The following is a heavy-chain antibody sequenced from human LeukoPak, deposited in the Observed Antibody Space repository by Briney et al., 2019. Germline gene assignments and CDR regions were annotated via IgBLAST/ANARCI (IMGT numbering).Heavy chain of an antibody. D-gene: IGHD1-14*01. V-gene: IGHV1-2*02. CDR2: INPNSGGT. J-gene: IGHJ5*02. CDR3: ARDPSENWFDP. Sequence: ASVKVSCKASGYTFTAYYLHWVRQAPGQGLEWMGWINPNSGGTNYAQKFQGRVTMTRDTSISTAYMELSRLRSDDTAVYYCARDPSENWFDPWGQGTLVTVSS. CDR1: GYTFTAYY.